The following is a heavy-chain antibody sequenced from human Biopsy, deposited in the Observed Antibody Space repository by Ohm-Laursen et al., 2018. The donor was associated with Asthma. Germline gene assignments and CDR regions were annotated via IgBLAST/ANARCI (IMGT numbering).Heavy chain of an antibody. CDR1: GFTFRSYA. Sequence: GSLRLSCAASGFTFRSYAMHWVRQAPGKGLEWVANIEHDGTEKNHVDSLKGRFTISRDNAKNSLYLQMNSLRAEDTAVYYCARTFHFWSPYHAEHYQLWGQGTLVTVSS. CDR2: IEHDGTEK. V-gene: IGHV3-7*01. D-gene: IGHD3-3*02. CDR3: ARTFHFWSPYHAEHYQL. J-gene: IGHJ1*01.